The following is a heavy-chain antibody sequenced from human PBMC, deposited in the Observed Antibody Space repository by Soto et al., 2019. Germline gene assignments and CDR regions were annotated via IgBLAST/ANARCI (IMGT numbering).Heavy chain of an antibody. CDR1: GGSISSSSYY. D-gene: IGHD3-3*01. Sequence: SETLSLTCTVSGGSISSSSYYWGWIRQPPGKGLEWIGSIYYSGSTYYNPSLKSRVTISVDTSKNQFSLKLSSVTAADTAVYYCASSLDYDFWSGYYTGRGRGYYFDYWGQGTLVTVSS. CDR2: IYYSGST. CDR3: ASSLDYDFWSGYYTGRGRGYYFDY. V-gene: IGHV4-39*01. J-gene: IGHJ4*02.